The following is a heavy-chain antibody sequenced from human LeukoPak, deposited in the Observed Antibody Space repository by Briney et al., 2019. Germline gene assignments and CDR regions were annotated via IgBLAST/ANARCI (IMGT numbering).Heavy chain of an antibody. CDR3: ASSAGYCSSTSCSFDY. D-gene: IGHD2-2*01. CDR2: IYSGGST. J-gene: IGHJ4*02. Sequence: GGSLRLSCAASGFTVSSNYMSWVRQAPGKGLEWVSVIYSGGSTYYADSVKGRFTISRDNSKNTLYLQMNNLRAEDTAVYYCASSAGYCSSTSCSFDYWGQGTLVTVSS. CDR1: GFTVSSNY. V-gene: IGHV3-53*01.